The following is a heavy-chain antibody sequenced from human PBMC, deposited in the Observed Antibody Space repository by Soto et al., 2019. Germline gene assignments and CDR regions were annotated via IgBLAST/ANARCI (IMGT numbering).Heavy chain of an antibody. V-gene: IGHV1-18*04. CDR3: ARRSSGWADAFDI. Sequence: GASVKVSCKASGYTFTSYYMHWVRQAPGQGLEWMGWISAYNGNTNYAQKLQGRVTMTTDTSTSTAYMELRSLRSDDTAVYYCARRSSGWADAFDIWGQGTMVTVSS. D-gene: IGHD6-19*01. CDR1: GYTFTSYY. J-gene: IGHJ3*02. CDR2: ISAYNGNT.